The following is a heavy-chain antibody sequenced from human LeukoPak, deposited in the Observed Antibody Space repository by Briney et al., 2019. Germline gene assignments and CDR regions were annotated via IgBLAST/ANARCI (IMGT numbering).Heavy chain of an antibody. CDR3: ARDLGLVVPAAIRLAAYAFDI. Sequence: GGSLRLSCAASGFTFSSYSMNWVRQAPGKGLEWVSSISSSSSYIYYADSVKGRFTISRDNAKNSLYLQMNSLRAEDTAVYYCARDLGLVVPAAIRLAAYAFDIWGQGTMVTVSS. D-gene: IGHD2-2*02. CDR2: ISSSSSYI. CDR1: GFTFSSYS. J-gene: IGHJ3*02. V-gene: IGHV3-21*01.